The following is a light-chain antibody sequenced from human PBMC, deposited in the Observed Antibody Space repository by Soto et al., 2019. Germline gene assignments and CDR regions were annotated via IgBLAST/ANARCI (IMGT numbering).Light chain of an antibody. CDR2: DAS. J-gene: IGKJ5*01. V-gene: IGKV3-11*01. CDR1: QSVSSY. CDR3: QPRSIWPPNT. Sequence: IVWTQYQEKMSLSPGERATLSCRASQSVSSYLAWYQQKRGQAPRLLIYDASNRATGIPARFSGSGSGTDFTLTISSLEPEDFAVYYCQPRSIWPPNTFGQGTRLEIK.